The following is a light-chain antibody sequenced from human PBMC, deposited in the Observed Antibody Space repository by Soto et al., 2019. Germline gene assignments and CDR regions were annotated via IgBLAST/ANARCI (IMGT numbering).Light chain of an antibody. CDR1: QTVSNSY. V-gene: IGKV3-20*01. J-gene: IGKJ1*01. CDR3: QQYGSSPWT. Sequence: EIVLTQSPGTLSLSPGERATLSCRASQTVSNSYIAWYQRKPGQAPRLLIYGASSRAPGIPDRFSGSGSGTDFTLTISRLEPEDFAVYYCQQYGSSPWTFGQGTKVEIK. CDR2: GAS.